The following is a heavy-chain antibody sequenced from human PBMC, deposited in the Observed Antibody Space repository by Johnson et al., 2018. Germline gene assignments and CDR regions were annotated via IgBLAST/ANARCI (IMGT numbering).Heavy chain of an antibody. CDR3: ARIKGDAFDI. CDR1: KFTFSTHW. J-gene: IGHJ3*02. V-gene: IGHV3-7*01. CDR2: ITHDGSEK. Sequence: VQLVQSGGGLVQPGGSLRLSCAASKFTFSTHWMSWVRQAPRKGLEWVAYITHDGSEKYYVDSVKGRFTISSDIAENSLYLQMKSLRGEDTGVYYCARIKGDAFDIWGQGTMVTVSS.